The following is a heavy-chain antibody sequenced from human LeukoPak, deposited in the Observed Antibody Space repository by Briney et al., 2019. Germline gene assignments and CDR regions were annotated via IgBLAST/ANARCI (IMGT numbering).Heavy chain of an antibody. CDR2: INQDGSDK. CDR3: AREYYGDYYY. J-gene: IGHJ4*02. Sequence: PGGSLRLSCAASGFSFSTYWMSWVRQAPGEGLEWVAAINQDGSDKYYVDSVKGRFTISRDNAKNTLYLQMNSLRAEDTAVYYCAREYYGDYYYWGQGTLVPVSS. CDR1: GFSFSTYW. V-gene: IGHV3-7*01. D-gene: IGHD4-17*01.